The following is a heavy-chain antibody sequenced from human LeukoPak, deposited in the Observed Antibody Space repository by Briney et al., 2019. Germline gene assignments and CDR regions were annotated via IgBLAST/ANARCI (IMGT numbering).Heavy chain of an antibody. CDR3: ARVLMVYATAYWYFDL. CDR2: MNPNSGNT. D-gene: IGHD2-8*01. Sequence: ASVKVSRKASGYTFTSYDINWVRQATGQGLEWMGWMNPNSGNTGYAQKFQGRVTMTRNTSISTAYMELSSLRSEDTAVYYCARVLMVYATAYWYFDLWGRGTLVTVSS. J-gene: IGHJ2*01. V-gene: IGHV1-8*01. CDR1: GYTFTSYD.